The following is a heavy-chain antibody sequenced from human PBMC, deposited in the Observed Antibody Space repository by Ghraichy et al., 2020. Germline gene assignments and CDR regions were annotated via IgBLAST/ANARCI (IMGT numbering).Heavy chain of an antibody. CDR1: GFTFSSYA. V-gene: IGHV3-23*01. Sequence: GGSLRLSCAASGFTFSSYAMSWVRQAPGKGLEWVSAISGSGGSTYYADSVKGRFTISRDNSKNTLYLQMNSLRAEDTAVYYCAKGSRVGGFTIFGVVSWNWGQGTLVTVSS. J-gene: IGHJ4*02. CDR2: ISGSGGST. D-gene: IGHD3-3*01. CDR3: AKGSRVGGFTIFGVVSWN.